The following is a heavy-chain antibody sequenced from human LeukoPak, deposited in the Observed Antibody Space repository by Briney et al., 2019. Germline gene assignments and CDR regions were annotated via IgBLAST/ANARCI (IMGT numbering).Heavy chain of an antibody. J-gene: IGHJ4*02. CDR1: GGSISSGGYS. V-gene: IGHV4-30-2*02. Sequence: SQTLSLTCAVSGGSISSGGYSWSWIRQPPGKGLEWIGYTYHSGSTNYNPSLKSRVTISVDTSKNQFSLKLSSVTAADTAVYYCARAYGDYVNFDYWGQGTLVTVSS. CDR2: TYHSGST. D-gene: IGHD4-17*01. CDR3: ARAYGDYVNFDY.